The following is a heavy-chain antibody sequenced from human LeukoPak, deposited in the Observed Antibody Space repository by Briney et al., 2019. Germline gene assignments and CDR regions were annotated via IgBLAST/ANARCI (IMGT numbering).Heavy chain of an antibody. J-gene: IGHJ5*02. CDR1: GYTFTSYG. Sequence: VASVKVSCKASGYTFTSYGISWVRQAPGQGLEWMGWISAYNGNTNYAQKLQGRVTMTTDTSTSTAYMELRSLRSDDTAVYYCASHVVPAAISQTPGWFDPWCQGTLVTVSS. V-gene: IGHV1-18*01. CDR2: ISAYNGNT. CDR3: ASHVVPAAISQTPGWFDP. D-gene: IGHD2-2*02.